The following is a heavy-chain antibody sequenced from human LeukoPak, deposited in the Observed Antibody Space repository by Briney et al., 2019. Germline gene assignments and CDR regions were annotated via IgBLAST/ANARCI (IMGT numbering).Heavy chain of an antibody. CDR1: GGSISSYY. V-gene: IGHV4-59*01. J-gene: IGHJ4*02. D-gene: IGHD2-2*01. Sequence: SETLSLTCTVSGGSISSYYWSWFRQPPGKGLEWIGYISSSGSTNYNPSLESRVTISGDTSKNQFSLKLTSVTAADTALYYCARGRGYCSSTSCANFDYWGQGSLVTVSS. CDR3: ARGRGYCSSTSCANFDY. CDR2: ISSSGST.